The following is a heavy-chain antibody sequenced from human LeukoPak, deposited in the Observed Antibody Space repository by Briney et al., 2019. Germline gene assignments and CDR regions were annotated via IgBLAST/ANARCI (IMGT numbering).Heavy chain of an antibody. D-gene: IGHD3-10*01. J-gene: IGHJ4*02. CDR3: AGPGAGDLDY. Sequence: SETLSLTCAVYGGPFGVYYWSWVRQPPGKGLEWIGEINHSGSTNYSPSLKSRVTISVDTSKNHFPLKLSSVTAADTAVYYCAGPGAGDLDYWGQGTLVTVSS. CDR1: GGPFGVYY. CDR2: INHSGST. V-gene: IGHV4-34*01.